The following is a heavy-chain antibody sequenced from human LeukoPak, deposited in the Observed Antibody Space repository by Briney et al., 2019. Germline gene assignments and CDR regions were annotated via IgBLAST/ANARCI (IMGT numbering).Heavy chain of an antibody. CDR3: ARVQGGSYFAAVDY. D-gene: IGHD1-26*01. Sequence: PSETLSLTCAVYGGSFSGYYWSWIRQPPGKGLEWIGEINHSGSTKYNPSLKSRVTISVDTSKNQFSLKLSSVTAADTAVYYCARVQGGSYFAAVDYWGQGTLVTVSS. V-gene: IGHV4-34*01. CDR1: GGSFSGYY. CDR2: INHSGST. J-gene: IGHJ4*02.